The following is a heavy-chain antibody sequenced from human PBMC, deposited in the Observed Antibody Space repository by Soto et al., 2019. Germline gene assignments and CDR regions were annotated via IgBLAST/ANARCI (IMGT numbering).Heavy chain of an antibody. D-gene: IGHD2-2*01. Sequence: EVQLLESGGGLVQPGGSLRLSCAASGFTFSSYGMSWVRQAPGKGLEWVSAISHSGGNTYYAESVKGRFTISRDNSKNPLYLQMNSLRAEDTAVYYCATFIFCSSTTCYGREGGYWGQGTLVTVSS. CDR2: ISHSGGNT. J-gene: IGHJ4*02. CDR3: ATFIFCSSTTCYGREGGY. V-gene: IGHV3-23*01. CDR1: GFTFSSYG.